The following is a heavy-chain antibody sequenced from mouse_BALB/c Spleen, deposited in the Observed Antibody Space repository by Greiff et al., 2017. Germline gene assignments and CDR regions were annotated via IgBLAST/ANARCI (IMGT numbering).Heavy chain of an antibody. D-gene: IGHD2-3*01. J-gene: IGHJ3*01. CDR3: ARSADGYLFAY. V-gene: IGHV5-17*02. CDR2: ISSGSSTI. CDR1: GFTFSCFG. Sequence: EVHLVESGGGLVQPGGSRKLPCAASGFTFSCFGMHWVRQAPEKGLEWVAYISSGSSTIYYADTVKGRFTISRDNPKNTLFLQMTSLRSEDTAMYYCARSADGYLFAYWGQGTLVTVSA.